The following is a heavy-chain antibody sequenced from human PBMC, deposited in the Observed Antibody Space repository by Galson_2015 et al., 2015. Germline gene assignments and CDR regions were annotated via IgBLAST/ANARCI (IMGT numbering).Heavy chain of an antibody. V-gene: IGHV3-7*01. D-gene: IGHD3-10*01. Sequence: SLRLSCAASGFSFSSYWMSWVRQAPGKGLEWVANIKQDGSEKYYVDSVRGPFTISRVNAKNSLYLQMNSLRAEDTAVYYCARGLLLWFGELGGFDYWGQGTLVTVSS. CDR2: IKQDGSEK. J-gene: IGHJ4*02. CDR3: ARGLLLWFGELGGFDY. CDR1: GFSFSSYW.